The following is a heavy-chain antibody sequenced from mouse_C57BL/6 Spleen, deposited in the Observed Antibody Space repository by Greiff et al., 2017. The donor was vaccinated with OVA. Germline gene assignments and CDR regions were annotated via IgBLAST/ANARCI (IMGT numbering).Heavy chain of an antibody. CDR2: INYDGSST. J-gene: IGHJ2*01. CDR3: ARGGSREWYYFDY. D-gene: IGHD1-1*01. V-gene: IGHV5-16*01. Sequence: EVHLVESEGGLVQPGSSMKLSCTASGFTFSDYYMAWVRQVPEKGLEWVANINYDGSSTYYLDSLKSRFIISRDNAKNILYLQMSSLKSEDTATYYCARGGSREWYYFDYWGQGTTLTVSS. CDR1: GFTFSDYY.